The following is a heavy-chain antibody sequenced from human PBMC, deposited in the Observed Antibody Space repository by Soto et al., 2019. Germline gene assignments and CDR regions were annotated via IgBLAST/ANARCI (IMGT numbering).Heavy chain of an antibody. CDR1: GFTFSSYG. Sequence: QVQLVESGGGVVQPGRSLRLSCAASGFTFSSYGMHWVRQAPGKGLEWVAVISYDGSNKYYADAVTGRFTISRDNSKNTVYLQMNSLRAEDTAVYYCAKEIGWIAARPEQDYWGQGTLVTVSS. V-gene: IGHV3-30*18. CDR2: ISYDGSNK. D-gene: IGHD6-6*01. CDR3: AKEIGWIAARPEQDY. J-gene: IGHJ4*02.